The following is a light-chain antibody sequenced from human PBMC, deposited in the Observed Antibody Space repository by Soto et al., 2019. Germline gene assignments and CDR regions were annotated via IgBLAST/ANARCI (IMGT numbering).Light chain of an antibody. J-gene: IGKJ1*01. CDR1: QSVSIN. Sequence: EIVMTQSPATLSVSPGERATLSFRASQSVSINLAWYQQKPGQAPRLLIYGASTRATGIPARFSGSGSGTEFTLTISSLQSEYFAVYYCQQYNNWPRTIGQGTKVEIK. CDR2: GAS. CDR3: QQYNNWPRT. V-gene: IGKV3-15*01.